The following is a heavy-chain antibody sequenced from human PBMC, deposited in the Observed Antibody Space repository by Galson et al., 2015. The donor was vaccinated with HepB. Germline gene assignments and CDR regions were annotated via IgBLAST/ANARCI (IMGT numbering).Heavy chain of an antibody. Sequence: SVKVSCKASGYTFTSYYMHWVRQAPGQGLEWMGIINPSGGSTGYAQKFQGRVTMTRDTSTSTVYMELSSLRSEDTAVYYCARANTYYDFWSGYSPGGYWGQGTLVTVSS. CDR2: INPSGGST. D-gene: IGHD3-3*01. V-gene: IGHV1-46*01. J-gene: IGHJ4*02. CDR3: ARANTYYDFWSGYSPGGY. CDR1: GYTFTSYY.